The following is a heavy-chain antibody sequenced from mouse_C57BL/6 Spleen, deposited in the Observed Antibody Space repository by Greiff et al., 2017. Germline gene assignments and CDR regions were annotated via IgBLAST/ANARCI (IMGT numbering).Heavy chain of an antibody. J-gene: IGHJ2*01. D-gene: IGHD3-1*01. Sequence: VQLQQPGAELVKPGASVKMSCKASGYTFTSYWITWVKQRPGQGLEWIGDIYPGSGSTNYNEKFKSKATLTVDTSSSSAYMQLSSLTSEDSAVYYCARGGKTQRAFDYWGQGTTLTVSS. CDR2: IYPGSGST. CDR3: ARGGKTQRAFDY. V-gene: IGHV1-55*01. CDR1: GYTFTSYW.